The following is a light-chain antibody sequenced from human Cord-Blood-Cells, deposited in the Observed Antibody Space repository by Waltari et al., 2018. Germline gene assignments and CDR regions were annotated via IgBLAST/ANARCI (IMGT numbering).Light chain of an antibody. J-gene: IGKJ2*01. CDR1: QGISSW. Sequence: DIQMTQSPSSASASVGDRVTITCRASQGISSWLACYQQKPGTAPTLLIYAASSLQSGVPSRFSASGSGTDFPLTISILQPEDFATYYCQQANSFLYTFGQGTKLEIK. CDR3: QQANSFLYT. V-gene: IGKV1-12*01. CDR2: AAS.